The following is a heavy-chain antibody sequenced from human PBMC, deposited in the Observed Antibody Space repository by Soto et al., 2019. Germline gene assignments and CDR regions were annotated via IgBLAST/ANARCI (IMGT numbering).Heavy chain of an antibody. J-gene: IGHJ3*02. CDR1: GFTFIGYA. V-gene: IGHV3-73*01. D-gene: IGHD3-22*01. CDR2: IRSKANSYAT. CDR3: TRLPPITMISSREEDAFDI. Sequence: XESLKLSCAASGFTFIGYAMHWVRQASGKGLEWVGRIRSKANSYATAYAASVKGRFTISRDDSKNTAYLQMNSLKTEDTAVYYCTRLPPITMISSREEDAFDIWGQGTMVTVS.